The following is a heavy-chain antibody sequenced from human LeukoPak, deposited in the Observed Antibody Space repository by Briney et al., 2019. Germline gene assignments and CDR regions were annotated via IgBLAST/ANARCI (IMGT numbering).Heavy chain of an antibody. J-gene: IGHJ4*02. Sequence: PGGSLRLSCAASGFTFSSYEMNWVRQAPGKGLEWVSYISSSGSTIYYADSVKGRFTISRDNAKNSLYLQMNSLRAEDTAVYYCARDRAFYVWGSPYWGQGTLVTVSS. V-gene: IGHV3-48*03. CDR2: ISSSGSTI. CDR1: GFTFSSYE. CDR3: ARDRAFYVWGSPY. D-gene: IGHD3-16*01.